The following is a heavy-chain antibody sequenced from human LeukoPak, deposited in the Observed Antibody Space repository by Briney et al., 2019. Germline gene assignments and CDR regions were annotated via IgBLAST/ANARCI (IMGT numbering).Heavy chain of an antibody. CDR1: GGSISSGSYY. CDR3: ARHRLVRGVYNWFDP. Sequence: SETLSLTCTVSGGSISSGSYYWSWIRQPAGKGLEWIGRIYTSGNTNYNPSLKSRVTISVDTSKNQFSLKLSSVTAADTAVYYCARHRLVRGVYNWFDPWGQGTLVTVSS. V-gene: IGHV4-61*02. D-gene: IGHD3-10*01. CDR2: IYTSGNT. J-gene: IGHJ5*02.